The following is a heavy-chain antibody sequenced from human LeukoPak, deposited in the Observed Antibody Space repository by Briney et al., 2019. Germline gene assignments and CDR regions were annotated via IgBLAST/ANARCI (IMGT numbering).Heavy chain of an antibody. CDR3: ARDGSGWYGAKDY. CDR2: INHSGST. D-gene: IGHD6-19*01. V-gene: IGHV4-34*01. J-gene: IGHJ4*02. CDR1: GGSSSGYY. Sequence: SETLSLTCAVYGGSSSGYYWSWIRQPPGKGLEWIGEINHSGSTNYNPSLKSRVTISVDTSKNQFSLKLSSVTAADTAVYYCARDGSGWYGAKDYWGQGTLVTVSS.